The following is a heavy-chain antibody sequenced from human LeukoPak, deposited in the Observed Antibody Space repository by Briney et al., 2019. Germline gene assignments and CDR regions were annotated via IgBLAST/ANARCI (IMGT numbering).Heavy chain of an antibody. CDR1: GGTFSSYA. V-gene: IGHV1-18*01. Sequence: ASVKVSCKASGGTFSSYAISWVRQAPGQGLEWMGWISAYNGNTNYAQKLQGRVTMTTDTSTSTAYMELRSLRSDDTAVYYCAREQSITTVVTTVYFDYWGQGTLVTVSS. J-gene: IGHJ4*02. CDR2: ISAYNGNT. CDR3: AREQSITTVVTTVYFDY. D-gene: IGHD4-23*01.